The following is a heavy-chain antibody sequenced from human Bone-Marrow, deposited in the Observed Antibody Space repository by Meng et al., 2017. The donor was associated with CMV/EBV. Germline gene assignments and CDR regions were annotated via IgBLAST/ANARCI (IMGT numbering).Heavy chain of an antibody. D-gene: IGHD6-19*01. V-gene: IGHV3-11*04. CDR3: ARDQASPYSGSAPDVDY. J-gene: IGHJ4*02. CDR2: ISSSGTYI. Sequence: GESLKISCAASGFTFSDYYMSWIRQAPGKGLEWVSSISSSGTYIYYADSLKGRFTISRDNAKNSLYLQMNSLRADDTAVYYCARDQASPYSGSAPDVDYWGQGTLVTVSS. CDR1: GFTFSDYY.